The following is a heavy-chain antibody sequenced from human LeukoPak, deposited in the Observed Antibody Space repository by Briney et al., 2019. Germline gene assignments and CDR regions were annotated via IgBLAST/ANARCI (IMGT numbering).Heavy chain of an antibody. D-gene: IGHD2-21*02. V-gene: IGHV1-24*01. Sequence: GASVKVSCKVSGYTLTELSMHWVRQAPGKGLEWMGGFDPEDGETIYAQKFQGRVTMTEDTSTDTAYMELSSLRSDDTAVYYCARAYCGGDCYRDYYYYMDVWGKGTTVTISS. CDR2: FDPEDGET. J-gene: IGHJ6*03. CDR3: ARAYCGGDCYRDYYYYMDV. CDR1: GYTLTELS.